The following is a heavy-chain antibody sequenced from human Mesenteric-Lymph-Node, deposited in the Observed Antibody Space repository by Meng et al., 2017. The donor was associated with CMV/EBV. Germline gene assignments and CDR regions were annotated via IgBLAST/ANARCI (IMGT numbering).Heavy chain of an antibody. CDR1: GYTFTDYW. J-gene: IGHJ6*02. CDR2: INTNSGGT. D-gene: IGHD3-3*01. CDR3: ARDRGITIFGVVHYYYGMDV. V-gene: IGHV1-2*02. Sequence: ASVKVSCKASGYTFTDYWMHWVRQAPGQGLEWMGVINTNSGGTNSAQKFQGRVTMTRDTSMSTAYMELRSLRSDDTAVYYCARDRGITIFGVVHYYYGMDVWGQGTTVTVSS.